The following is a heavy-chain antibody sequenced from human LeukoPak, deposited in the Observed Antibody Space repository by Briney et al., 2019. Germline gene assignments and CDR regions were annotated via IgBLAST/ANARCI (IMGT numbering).Heavy chain of an antibody. CDR1: GFTFSSYA. Sequence: PGGSLRLCCAASGFTFSSYAMRWVRQAPGKELEWVSAISGSGGSTYYADSVKGRFTISRDNSKNTLYLQMNSLRAEDTAVYYCAKDPFGFWSGYRYFDYWGQGTLVTVSS. CDR2: ISGSGGST. CDR3: AKDPFGFWSGYRYFDY. V-gene: IGHV3-23*01. D-gene: IGHD3-3*01. J-gene: IGHJ4*02.